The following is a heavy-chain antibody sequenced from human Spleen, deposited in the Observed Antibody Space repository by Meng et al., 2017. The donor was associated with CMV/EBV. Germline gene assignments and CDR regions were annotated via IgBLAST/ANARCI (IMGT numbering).Heavy chain of an antibody. Sequence: GESLKISCAASGFTLSSYWMSWVRQAPGKGLEWVSYISSSDGTEYYADSVKGRFTISRDNAKNSLYLQMNRLRAEDTAVYYCARNCVGTSCYLSFSYWGQGTLVTVSS. CDR3: ARNCVGTSCYLSFSY. CDR2: ISSSDGTE. J-gene: IGHJ4*02. CDR1: GFTLSSYW. D-gene: IGHD2-2*01. V-gene: IGHV3-48*03.